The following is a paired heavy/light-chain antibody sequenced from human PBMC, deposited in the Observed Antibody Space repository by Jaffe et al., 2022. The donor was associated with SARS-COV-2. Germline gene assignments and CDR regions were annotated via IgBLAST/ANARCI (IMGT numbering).Light chain of an antibody. CDR1: SNNVGNHG. Sequence: QAGLTQPPSVSKGFRQTATLTCTGNSNNVGNHGATWLQQHQGHPPKVLFYRDNNRPSGISERLYASRSGNTASLTITGLQPGDEADYYCSAWDTSLNAYVFGAGTRVTVL. V-gene: IGLV10-54*01. J-gene: IGLJ1*01. CDR3: SAWDTSLNAYV. CDR2: RDN.
Heavy chain of an antibody. D-gene: IGHD1-26*01. Sequence: VQLVESGGGLVQPGGSLRLSCAASGFTFSDYGMNWVRQAPGKGLEWISYIDGSGSSIYYADSVRGRFTVSRDNAKNSLGLQMDSLRDEDSAIYYCARDPLGLSDFDYWGQGTLVTVSS. CDR1: GFTFSDYG. CDR2: IDGSGSSI. J-gene: IGHJ4*02. V-gene: IGHV3-48*02. CDR3: ARDPLGLSDFDY.